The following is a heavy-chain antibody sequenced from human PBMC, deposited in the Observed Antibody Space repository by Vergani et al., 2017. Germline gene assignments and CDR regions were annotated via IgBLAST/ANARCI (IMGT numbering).Heavy chain of an antibody. J-gene: IGHJ5*02. CDR3: ARGRSELLNGDNWFDP. CDR1: GGTFSSYA. CDR2: IIPIFGTA. Sequence: VQLVQSGSEVKKPGSSVKVSCKASGGTFSSYAISWVRQAPGQGLEWMGGIIPIFGTANYAQKFQGRVTMTRNTSISTAYMELSSLRSEDTAVYYCARGRSELLNGDNWFDPWGQGTLVTVSS. V-gene: IGHV1-69*06. D-gene: IGHD1-26*01.